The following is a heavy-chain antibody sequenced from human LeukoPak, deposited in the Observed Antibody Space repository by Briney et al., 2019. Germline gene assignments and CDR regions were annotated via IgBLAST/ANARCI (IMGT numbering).Heavy chain of an antibody. CDR3: ARSVMTGSTTRAFDM. Sequence: GGSLRLSCAASGFTFSDYHMSWIRQAPGKGLEWVSYISSSGGTISYADSVKGRFTVSRDNAENSLYLQMNSLRAEDTAVYYCARSVMTGSTTRAFDMWGQGTMVTVSS. D-gene: IGHD2/OR15-2a*01. J-gene: IGHJ3*02. CDR2: ISSSGGTI. V-gene: IGHV3-11*01. CDR1: GFTFSDYH.